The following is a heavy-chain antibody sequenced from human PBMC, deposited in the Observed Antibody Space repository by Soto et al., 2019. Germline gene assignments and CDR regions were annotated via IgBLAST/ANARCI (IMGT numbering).Heavy chain of an antibody. V-gene: IGHV3-23*01. J-gene: IGHJ4*02. Sequence: EVQLLESGGGLVQPGGSLRLSCAASGFTFSNYAMTWVRQAPGRGLEWVSGVSGSGNTPYYADSVKGRFTISGDNSKNTLYLQMNSLRADDTAVYFCAKAPNWNHESGYFDCWGQGTLVTVSS. CDR2: VSGSGNTP. D-gene: IGHD1-1*01. CDR3: AKAPNWNHESGYFDC. CDR1: GFTFSNYA.